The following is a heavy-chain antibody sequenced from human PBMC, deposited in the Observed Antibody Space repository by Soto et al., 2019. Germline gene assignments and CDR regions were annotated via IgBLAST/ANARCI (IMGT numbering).Heavy chain of an antibody. Sequence: PSETLSLTCTVSGGSISYEYYHWTWIRQSPGKGLEWIGYIHYSGSIIYNPSFKSRVTMSVDTSKNQFSLQLSSVTAADTAVYFCAREDDGGDRDYYGLDVWGQGTTVTVSS. CDR1: GGSISYEYYH. D-gene: IGHD2-21*02. V-gene: IGHV4-30-4*08. CDR2: IHYSGSI. CDR3: AREDDGGDRDYYGLDV. J-gene: IGHJ6*02.